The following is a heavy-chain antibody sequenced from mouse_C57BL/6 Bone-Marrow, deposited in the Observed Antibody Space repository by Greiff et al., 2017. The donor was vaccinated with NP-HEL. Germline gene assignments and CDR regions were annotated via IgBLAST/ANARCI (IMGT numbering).Heavy chain of an antibody. CDR1: GFNIKNIY. V-gene: IGHV14-3*01. J-gene: IGHJ1*03. D-gene: IGHD3-1*01. CDR3: ARGGTGRYFDV. Sequence: VQLKQSVAELVRPGASVKLSCTASGFNIKNIYMHWVKQRPEQGLEWIGRIDPANGNTKYAPKFQGKATITADTSSNTAYLQLSSLTSEDTAIYYCARGGTGRYFDVWGTGTTVTVSS. CDR2: IDPANGNT.